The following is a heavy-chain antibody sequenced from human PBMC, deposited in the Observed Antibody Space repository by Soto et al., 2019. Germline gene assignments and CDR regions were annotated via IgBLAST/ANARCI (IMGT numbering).Heavy chain of an antibody. D-gene: IGHD4-17*01. J-gene: IGHJ4*02. CDR2: ISYHGSNK. CDR1: GFTFSSYA. V-gene: IGHV3-30-3*01. CDR3: ARTQQLRFYFDY. Sequence: PGGSLRLSCAASGFTFSSYAMHWVRRAPGKGLEWVAVISYHGSNKYYADSVKGRFTISRDNSKNTLYLQMNSLRAEDTAVYYCARTQQLRFYFDYWGQGTLVTVSS.